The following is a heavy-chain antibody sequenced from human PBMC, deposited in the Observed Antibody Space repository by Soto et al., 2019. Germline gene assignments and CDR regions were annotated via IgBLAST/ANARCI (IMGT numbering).Heavy chain of an antibody. CDR2: MNPNSGNT. CDR1: GYTFTSYD. CDR3: VRRGFSSSWGYWYFDL. V-gene: IGHV1-8*01. J-gene: IGHJ2*01. Sequence: QVQLVQSGAEVKKPGASVKVSCKASGYTFTSYDINWVRQATGQGLEWMGWMNPNSGNTGYAQKFQGRVTMTSNTSLSPAYREPRSLRAEDTGVDYCVRRGFSSSWGYWYFDLWGRGTLVTVSS. D-gene: IGHD6-13*01.